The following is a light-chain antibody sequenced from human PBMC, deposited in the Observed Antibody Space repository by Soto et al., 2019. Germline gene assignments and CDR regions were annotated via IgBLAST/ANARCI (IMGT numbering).Light chain of an antibody. V-gene: IGKV1-27*01. Sequence: DIQMTQSPSSLSASVGDRVTITCRASQGISNYLAWYQQKPGKVPKLLIYAASTLQSGVPSRFSGSGSGTDFTLTISSLQPEDAATYYCQKYNSAPTFGPGTKVDIK. CDR2: AAS. J-gene: IGKJ3*01. CDR3: QKYNSAPT. CDR1: QGISNY.